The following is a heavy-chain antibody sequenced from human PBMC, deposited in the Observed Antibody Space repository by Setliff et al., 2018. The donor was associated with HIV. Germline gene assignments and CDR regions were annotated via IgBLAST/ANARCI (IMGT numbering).Heavy chain of an antibody. CDR2: IYHSGGT. Sequence: SETLSLTCAVSGYSISSGYYWGWIRQPPGRGLEWSGNIYHSGGTHYNPSLRSRVTISVDTPKNHFSLKLSSVTAADTAVFYCARVPFTTGFDYWGQGILVTVSS. D-gene: IGHD3-3*01. J-gene: IGHJ4*02. CDR3: ARVPFTTGFDY. V-gene: IGHV4-38-2*01. CDR1: GYSISSGYY.